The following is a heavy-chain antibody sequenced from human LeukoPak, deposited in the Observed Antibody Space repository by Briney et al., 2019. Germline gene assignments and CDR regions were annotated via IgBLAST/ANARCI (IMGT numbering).Heavy chain of an antibody. CDR3: ARVPLTIVQIDSFDI. CDR1: GFTFSSYS. V-gene: IGHV3-7*05. Sequence: PGGSLRLSCAASGFTFSSYSMTWVRQAPGQGLEWVGNIKKDGSEKYYVDSVKGRFTISRDNAKNSLYLQMNSLRAEDTAVYSCARVPLTIVQIDSFDIWGQGTMVTVSS. CDR2: IKKDGSEK. J-gene: IGHJ3*02. D-gene: IGHD2/OR15-2a*01.